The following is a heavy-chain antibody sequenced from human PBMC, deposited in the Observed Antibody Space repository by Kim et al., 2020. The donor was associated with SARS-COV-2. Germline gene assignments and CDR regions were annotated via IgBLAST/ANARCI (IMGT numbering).Heavy chain of an antibody. V-gene: IGHV3-23*01. J-gene: IGHJ3*02. D-gene: IGHD2-15*01. Sequence: VKGRLTISRDNSKNTLYLQMNSLRAEDTAVYYCAKDRSLWGYSASNAFDIWGQGTMVTVSS. CDR3: AKDRSLWGYSASNAFDI.